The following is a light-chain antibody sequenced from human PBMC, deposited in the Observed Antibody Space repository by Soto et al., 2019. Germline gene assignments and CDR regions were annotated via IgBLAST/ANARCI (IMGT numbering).Light chain of an antibody. V-gene: IGKV3-15*01. CDR2: DAS. Sequence: EIVMTQSPATLSVSPGERATLSCRASQSVSNKLAWYQQKPGQTPRLLIYDASTRATGIPARFSGSGSATEFTLTISSLQSEDFAVYYCQHYNNWPLTFGGGTKVEIK. CDR1: QSVSNK. CDR3: QHYNNWPLT. J-gene: IGKJ4*01.